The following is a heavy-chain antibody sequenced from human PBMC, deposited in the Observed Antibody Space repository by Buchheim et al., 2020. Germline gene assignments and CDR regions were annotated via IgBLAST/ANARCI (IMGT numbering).Heavy chain of an antibody. J-gene: IGHJ4*02. CDR3: ARQDFESDSIAVAGTFMGH. D-gene: IGHD6-19*01. CDR1: GFTISNAH. V-gene: IGHV3-48*02. Sequence: EVQLVESGGGLGQPGGSLRLSCAASGFTISNAHMNWVRQAPGKGLEWLLYIGSSGNIWYANSVKDRFTISRDNAKNSLYLEMNSLRDEDTAVYYCARQDFESDSIAVAGTFMGHWGQGTL. CDR2: IGSSGNI.